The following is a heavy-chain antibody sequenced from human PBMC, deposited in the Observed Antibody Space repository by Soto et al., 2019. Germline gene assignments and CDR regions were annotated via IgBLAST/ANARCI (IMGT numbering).Heavy chain of an antibody. Sequence: SCAASGFTVSRYAMHWVRQAPGEGLEWVAVISRDGSSKYYGDSVKGRFTVSRDNSNNTLYLSMTSLRPDDTAVFYCARSRNGAVPDSINFWGQGTLVTVSS. D-gene: IGHD2-8*01. CDR1: GFTVSRYA. V-gene: IGHV3-30-3*02. CDR3: ARSRNGAVPDSINF. J-gene: IGHJ4*02. CDR2: ISRDGSSK.